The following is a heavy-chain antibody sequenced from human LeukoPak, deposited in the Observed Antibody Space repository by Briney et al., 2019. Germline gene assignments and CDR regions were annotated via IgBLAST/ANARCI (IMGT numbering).Heavy chain of an antibody. J-gene: IGHJ6*03. CDR1: GDSVSSNSAA. V-gene: IGHV6-1*01. CDR2: TYYRSKWYN. D-gene: IGHD2-2*02. Sequence: SQTLSLTCAISGDSVSSNSAAWNWIRQSPSRGLEWLGRTYYRSKWYNDYAVSVKSRITINPDTSKNQFSLQLNSVTPEDTAVYYCAREVVVVCSTSCYTDYYYMDVWGKGTTVTVSS. CDR3: AREVVVVCSTSCYTDYYYMDV.